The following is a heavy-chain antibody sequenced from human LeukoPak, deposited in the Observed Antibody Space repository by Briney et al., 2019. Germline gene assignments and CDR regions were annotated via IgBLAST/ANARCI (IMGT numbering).Heavy chain of an antibody. CDR1: GFTFSSYA. V-gene: IGHV3-30*04. J-gene: IGHJ4*02. D-gene: IGHD5-12*01. CDR2: ISYDGSNK. CDR3: ARDSGGGYDLVPWFFDY. Sequence: GGSLRLSCAASGFTFSSYAMHWVRQAPGKGLEWVAVISYDGSNKYYADSVKGRFTISRDNSKNTLYLQMNSLRAEDTAVYYCARDSGGGYDLVPWFFDYWGQGTLVSVSS.